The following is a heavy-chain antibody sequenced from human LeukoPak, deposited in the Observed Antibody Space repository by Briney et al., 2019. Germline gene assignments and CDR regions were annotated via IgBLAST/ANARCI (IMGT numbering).Heavy chain of an antibody. J-gene: IGHJ4*02. D-gene: IGHD3-10*01. CDR3: ARDHNYYGSGSYSN. CDR2: IKQDGSEE. V-gene: IGHV3-7*01. Sequence: GGSLRLSCAASGFTFSIFSMTWVRQAPGKGLEWVANIKQDGSEEYYVDSVKGRFAISRDNAKNSLYLQMSSLRAEDTAVYYCARDHNYYGSGSYSNWGQGTLVTVSS. CDR1: GFTFSIFS.